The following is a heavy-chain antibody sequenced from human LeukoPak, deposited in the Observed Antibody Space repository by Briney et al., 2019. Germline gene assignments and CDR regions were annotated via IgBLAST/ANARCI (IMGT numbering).Heavy chain of an antibody. CDR1: GSSISSSYF. J-gene: IGHJ4*02. CDR2: IYYSGST. D-gene: IGHD6-13*01. CDR3: ARLNAAAGLDY. V-gene: IGHV4-38-2*02. Sequence: SETLSLTCTVSGSSISSSYFWGWIRQPPGKGLEWIGSIYYSGSTYYNPSLKSRVTISVDTSKNQFSLKLSSVTAADTAVYYCARLNAAAGLDYWGQGTLVTVSS.